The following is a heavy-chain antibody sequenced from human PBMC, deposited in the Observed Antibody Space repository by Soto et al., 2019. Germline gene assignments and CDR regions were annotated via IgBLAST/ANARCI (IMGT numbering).Heavy chain of an antibody. Sequence: EGELVESGGGLVQPGGSPRLSCAASGFTFSKYWLSWVRQAPGKGLEWLADIKQDGSTTYYVDSVKGRFSIARDNAEKSVYLQMNSLRVDDTAVYYCARDSDDYGDYGWYFDVWGRGTLVTVST. CDR3: ARDSDDYGDYGWYFDV. V-gene: IGHV3-7*01. CDR2: IKQDGSTT. CDR1: GFTFSKYW. J-gene: IGHJ2*01. D-gene: IGHD4-17*01.